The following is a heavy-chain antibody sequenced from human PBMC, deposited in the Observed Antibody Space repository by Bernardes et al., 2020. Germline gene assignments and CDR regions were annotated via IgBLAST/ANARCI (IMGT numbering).Heavy chain of an antibody. CDR3: ASGYITGWYYFDY. J-gene: IGHJ4*02. CDR1: GFAFSSYS. D-gene: IGHD6-19*01. CDR2: ISSTSSTI. V-gene: IGHV3-48*02. Sequence: GGSLRLSCAASGFAFSSYSMNWVRQAPGKGLEWVSYISSTSSTIYYADSVKGRFTISRDNAKNSLYLQMNSLRDEDTAVYYCASGYITGWYYFDYWGQGILVTVSS.